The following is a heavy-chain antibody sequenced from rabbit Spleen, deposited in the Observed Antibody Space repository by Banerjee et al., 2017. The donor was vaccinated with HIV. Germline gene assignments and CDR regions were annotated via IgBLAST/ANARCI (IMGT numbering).Heavy chain of an antibody. CDR2: IYSDSGNT. CDR1: GFSLSNNYW. CDR3: VRDPVSDWYPFDL. J-gene: IGHJ4*01. V-gene: IGHV1S40*01. D-gene: IGHD2-1*01. Sequence: QSLQESGGGLFQPGGSLALTCKASGFSLSNNYWMNWVRQAPGKGLEWIGCIYSDSGNTYYASWAKGRFTISKTSSTTVTLQMTSLTDADMATYFCVRDPVSDWYPFDLWGPGTLVTVS.